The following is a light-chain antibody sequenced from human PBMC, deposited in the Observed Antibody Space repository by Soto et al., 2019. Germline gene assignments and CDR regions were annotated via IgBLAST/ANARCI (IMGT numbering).Light chain of an antibody. J-gene: IGLJ1*01. V-gene: IGLV2-14*01. Sequence: ALTQPASVSGSPGQSITISCTGTSSDIGGYNYVSWYQQHPGKAPKLMIFEVSNRPSGVSNRFSGSKSGNTASLTISGLQAEDEADYYCSSYRGGSALGVFGTGTKVTVL. CDR2: EVS. CDR1: SSDIGGYNY. CDR3: SSYRGGSALGV.